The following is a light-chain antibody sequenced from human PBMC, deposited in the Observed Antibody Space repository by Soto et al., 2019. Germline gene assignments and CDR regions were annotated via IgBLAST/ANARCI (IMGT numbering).Light chain of an antibody. CDR2: DAF. Sequence: EFVLTQSPATLSFSPLERENLXIRASQSVSSYLAWYQQKPGQAPRLLIYDAFKRATGIPARFSGSGSGTDFTLTISSLEPEDFAVYYCQQRSNWPTFGQGTRLEIK. CDR3: QQRSNWPT. V-gene: IGKV3-11*01. J-gene: IGKJ5*01. CDR1: QSVSSY.